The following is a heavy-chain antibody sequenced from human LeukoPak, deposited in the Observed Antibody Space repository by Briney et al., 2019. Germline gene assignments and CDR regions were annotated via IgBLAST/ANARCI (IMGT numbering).Heavy chain of an antibody. D-gene: IGHD6-19*01. CDR2: IDGLGYST. V-gene: IGHV3-23*01. J-gene: IGHJ4*02. CDR3: AKELRSHTGWPFDY. Sequence: GGSLRLSCAASGFTFRSYTMSWVRQAPGGGLEWVSAIDGLGYSTYYVDSVDGRFTISRDNSQNTLYLEMNSLTAEDTAVYYCAKELRSHTGWPFDYWGQGALVTVSS. CDR1: GFTFRSYT.